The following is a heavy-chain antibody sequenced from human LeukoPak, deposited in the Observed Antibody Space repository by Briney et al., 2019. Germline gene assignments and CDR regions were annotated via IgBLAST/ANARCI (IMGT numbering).Heavy chain of an antibody. J-gene: IGHJ3*02. Sequence: ASVKVSCKASGYTFTTYSISWLRQVPGEGLEWMGWISAYNANTNYAQKFHGRVTMTRDTSISTAYMELSRLRSDDTAVYYCATGPYRDAFDIWGQGTMVTVSS. CDR2: ISAYNANT. V-gene: IGHV1-18*01. CDR1: GYTFTTYS. CDR3: ATGPYRDAFDI.